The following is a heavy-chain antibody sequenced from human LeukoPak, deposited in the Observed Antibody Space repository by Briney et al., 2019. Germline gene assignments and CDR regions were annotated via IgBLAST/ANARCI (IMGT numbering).Heavy chain of an antibody. CDR1: GFTFSSYA. D-gene: IGHD2-2*01. Sequence: GGSLRLSCAASGFTFSSYAMSWVRQAPGKGLEWVSAISGSGGSTYYADPVKGRFRISRDNSKNTLYLQMNSLRAEDTAVYYCADGVVPAVIASYWGQGTLGAVSS. CDR3: ADGVVPAVIASY. CDR2: ISGSGGST. J-gene: IGHJ4*02. V-gene: IGHV3-23*01.